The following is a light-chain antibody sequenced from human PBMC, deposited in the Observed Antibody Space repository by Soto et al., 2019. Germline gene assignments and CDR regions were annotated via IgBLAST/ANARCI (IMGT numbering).Light chain of an antibody. CDR1: QSVSSY. CDR3: QQRRNWPPFT. J-gene: IGKJ5*01. V-gene: IGKV3-11*01. Sequence: EIVLTQSPATLSLSPGERATLSCRASQSVSSYLAWYQQKPGQAHRLLIYDASNRATGIPARFSGSGSGTNFTLTISSIEHEDFAVYYCQQRRNWPPFTFGQGTRLEI. CDR2: DAS.